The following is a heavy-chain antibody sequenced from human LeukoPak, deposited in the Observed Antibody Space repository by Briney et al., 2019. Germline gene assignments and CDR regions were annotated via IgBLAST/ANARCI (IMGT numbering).Heavy chain of an antibody. V-gene: IGHV3-7*01. J-gene: IGHJ4*02. CDR1: GFTFSSYG. CDR2: IKQDGTEK. CDR3: AKVAKYYYGSETYYFFEH. D-gene: IGHD3-10*01. Sequence: PGGSMRLSCAGSGFTFSSYGMSWVRQAPGKGLEWVANIKQDGTEKYYVDSVKGRFTIPRDNAKNSLYLQMNSLRVEDTAVYYCAKVAKYYYGSETYYFFEHWGQGTPVTASS.